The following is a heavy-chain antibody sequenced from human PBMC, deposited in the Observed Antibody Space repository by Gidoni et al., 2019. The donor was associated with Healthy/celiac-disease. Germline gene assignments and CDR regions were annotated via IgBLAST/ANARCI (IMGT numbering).Heavy chain of an antibody. D-gene: IGHD4-4*01. V-gene: IGHV1-8*01. Sequence: QLQLVQSAAEVKEPGVSVKVYCKASGYTFTRYDVNWVRQATGQGLEWMGWMNPNSVNTGNAQKFQGRVTMTRNTSISTAYMELSSLISEDTAVYYYARATTVHHYYYYGMDIWGQGTTVTVSS. CDR3: ARATTVHHYYYYGMDI. CDR1: GYTFTRYD. CDR2: MNPNSVNT. J-gene: IGHJ6*02.